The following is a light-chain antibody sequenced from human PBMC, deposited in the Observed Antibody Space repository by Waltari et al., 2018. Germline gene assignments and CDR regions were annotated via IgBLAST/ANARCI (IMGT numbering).Light chain of an antibody. Sequence: QSALPHPPSASGSPGQSVAISCTRTSSDIGRYNLVSWYQQDPGKAPKLIVYDVTKRPSGVPDRFSGSKSGNTASLSVSGLQAGDEADYYCSSYAGSGTVVFGGGTKLTVL. CDR1: SSDIGRYNL. V-gene: IGLV2-8*01. CDR3: SSYAGSGTVV. CDR2: DVT. J-gene: IGLJ2*01.